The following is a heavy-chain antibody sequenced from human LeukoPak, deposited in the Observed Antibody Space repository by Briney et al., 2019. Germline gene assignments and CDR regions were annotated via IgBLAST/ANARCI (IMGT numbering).Heavy chain of an antibody. CDR2: ISGGGETT. Sequence: GRSLRLSCAASGFTFTSYAMSWVRQAPGKGLEWVSAISGGGETTDYADSVKGRFTISRDNSENTLYLQMNSLRADDTALYYCARSAYSSGWYRFAIDYWGQGTLVIVSS. CDR1: GFTFTSYA. CDR3: ARSAYSSGWYRFAIDY. D-gene: IGHD6-19*01. J-gene: IGHJ4*02. V-gene: IGHV3-23*01.